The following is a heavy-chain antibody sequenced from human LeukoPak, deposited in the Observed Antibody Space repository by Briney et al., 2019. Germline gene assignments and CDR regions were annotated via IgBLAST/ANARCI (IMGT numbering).Heavy chain of an antibody. Sequence: GESLQISCKGSGYSSTDYWIGWVRQMPGKGREWMGIIYSGDSNTRYSPSFQGQVTISADKSISTAYLQWSTLKASDTAMYYCARNAGYCSSTSCPYNWFDPWGQGTLVTVSS. CDR3: ARNAGYCSSTSCPYNWFDP. CDR1: GYSSTDYW. CDR2: IYSGDSNT. V-gene: IGHV5-51*01. D-gene: IGHD2-2*01. J-gene: IGHJ5*02.